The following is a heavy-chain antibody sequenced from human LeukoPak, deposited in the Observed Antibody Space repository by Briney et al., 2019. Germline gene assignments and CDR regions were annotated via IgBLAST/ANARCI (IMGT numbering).Heavy chain of an antibody. D-gene: IGHD2/OR15-2a*01. Sequence: PSETLSLTCTVSGGSISSGDYYWRWIRHPPGKVLEWIGYIYYSGSSFYNPSLKSRVTISVETSKNHVSLNLSSVTAADTAVYYCARGNNPYYFDYWGQGTLVTVYS. J-gene: IGHJ4*02. CDR2: IYYSGSS. CDR1: GGSISSGDYY. V-gene: IGHV4-30-4*01. CDR3: ARGNNPYYFDY.